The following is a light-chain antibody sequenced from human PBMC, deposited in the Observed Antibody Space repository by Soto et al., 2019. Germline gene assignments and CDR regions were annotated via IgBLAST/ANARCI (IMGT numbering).Light chain of an antibody. J-gene: IGLJ1*01. CDR1: SSDIGGYDF. CDR3: SSHGGSNNPYV. Sequence: QSALTQPPSTSGSPGQSVAISCTGSSSDIGGYDFVSWYQQHPGKAPKLITYDVTKRPSGVPDRFSGSKSGNTATLIVSGLQAEDEAEYYCSSHGGSNNPYVFGPGTKLTVL. V-gene: IGLV2-8*01. CDR2: DVT.